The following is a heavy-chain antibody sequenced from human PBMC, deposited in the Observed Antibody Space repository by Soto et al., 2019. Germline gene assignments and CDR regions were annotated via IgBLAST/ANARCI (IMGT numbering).Heavy chain of an antibody. D-gene: IGHD3-9*01. CDR3: VRVLRGTYFDDPDF. V-gene: IGHV1-18*01. Sequence: GAPVAVSSTASVYGFSKYCIIWVRQAHGQGLEWMGWISAFNGNTNQVPRLQGRLTMTTDTSTSTAHMELRSLTSDDTALYYCVRVLRGTYFDDPDFWGQGTLVTVSS. CDR1: VYGFSKYC. CDR2: ISAFNGNT. J-gene: IGHJ4*02.